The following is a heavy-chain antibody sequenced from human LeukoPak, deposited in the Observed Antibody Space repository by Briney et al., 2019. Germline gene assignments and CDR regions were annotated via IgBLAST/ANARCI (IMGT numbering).Heavy chain of an antibody. D-gene: IGHD3-9*01. J-gene: IGHJ4*02. CDR3: ARASKYYDILRGFDY. CDR1: GYTFTGYY. CDR2: INPNSGGT. V-gene: IGHV1-2*02. Sequence: ASVKVSCKASGYTFTGYYMHWVRQAPGQGLEWMGWINPNSGGTNYAQKFQGRVTMTGDTSISTAYMELSRLRSDDTAVYYCARASKYYDILRGFDYWGQGTLVTVSS.